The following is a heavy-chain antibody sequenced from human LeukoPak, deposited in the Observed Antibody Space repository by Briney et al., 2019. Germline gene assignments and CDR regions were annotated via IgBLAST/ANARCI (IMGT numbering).Heavy chain of an antibody. V-gene: IGHV4-39*01. J-gene: IGHJ4*02. D-gene: IGHD3-3*01. Sequence: SETLSLTCTVSGGSISSSSYYWGWIRQPPGKGLEWIGSIYYSGSTYYNPSLKSRVTISVDTSKNQFSLKLSSVTAADTAVYYCARIRFWSGYPSPFDYWGQGTLVTVSS. CDR3: ARIRFWSGYPSPFDY. CDR2: IYYSGST. CDR1: GGSISSSSYY.